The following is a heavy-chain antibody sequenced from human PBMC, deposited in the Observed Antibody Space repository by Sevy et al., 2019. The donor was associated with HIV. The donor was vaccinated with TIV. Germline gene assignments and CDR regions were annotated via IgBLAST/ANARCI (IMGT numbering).Heavy chain of an antibody. V-gene: IGHV3-48*02. J-gene: IGHJ6*02. Sequence: GGSLRLSCAASGFTFSRYSMNWVRQAPGKGLEWISYISGNSAAIYYADSVKGRFTVSRDNDKEELYLQLNSLRYDDTALYYCARGPDCGGDCDIGFYYPLDVWGQGTTVTVSS. CDR1: GFTFSRYS. CDR3: ARGPDCGGDCDIGFYYPLDV. CDR2: ISGNSAAI. D-gene: IGHD2-21*02.